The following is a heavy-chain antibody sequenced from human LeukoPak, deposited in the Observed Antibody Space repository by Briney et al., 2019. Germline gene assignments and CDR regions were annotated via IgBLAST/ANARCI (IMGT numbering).Heavy chain of an antibody. V-gene: IGHV3-53*01. D-gene: IGHD6-13*01. J-gene: IGHJ3*02. CDR3: ARGQRHSSSWYGPDAFDI. Sequence: GGSLRLSCAASGFTVSSNYMSWVRQAPGKGLEWVSVIYSGGSTYYADSVKGRFTISRDNSKNTPYLQMNSLRAEDTAVYYCARGQRHSSSWYGPDAFDIWGQGTMVTVSS. CDR2: IYSGGST. CDR1: GFTVSSNY.